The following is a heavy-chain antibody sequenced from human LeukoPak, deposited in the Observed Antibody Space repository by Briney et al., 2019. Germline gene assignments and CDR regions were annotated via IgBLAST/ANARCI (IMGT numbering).Heavy chain of an antibody. D-gene: IGHD1-26*01. CDR3: AKGRFPYSGSYYDY. CDR1: GFTFSSYA. Sequence: GGSLRLSCAASGFTFSSYAMHWVRQAPGKGLEWVAVISYDGSNKYYADSVKGRFTISRDNSKNTLYLQMNSLRAEDTAVYYCAKGRFPYSGSYYDYWGQGTLVTVSS. J-gene: IGHJ4*02. V-gene: IGHV3-30*04. CDR2: ISYDGSNK.